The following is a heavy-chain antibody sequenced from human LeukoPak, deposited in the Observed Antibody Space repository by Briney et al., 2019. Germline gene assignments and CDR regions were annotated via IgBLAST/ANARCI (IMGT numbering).Heavy chain of an antibody. D-gene: IGHD5-24*01. Sequence: GGSLRLSCAASGFTFSNYGMHWVRQAPGKGLEWVTFIRYDGTNKYYADSVKGRFTISRDNSKNTLYLQMNSLRTEDTAVYYCSRERRDGYKHIDNWGQGTLVTVSS. V-gene: IGHV3-30*02. CDR1: GFTFSNYG. CDR2: IRYDGTNK. CDR3: SRERRDGYKHIDN. J-gene: IGHJ4*02.